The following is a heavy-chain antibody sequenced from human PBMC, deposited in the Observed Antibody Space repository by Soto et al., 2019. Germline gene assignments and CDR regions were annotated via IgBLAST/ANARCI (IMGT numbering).Heavy chain of an antibody. V-gene: IGHV4-38-2*01. CDR2: IYHSGST. D-gene: IGHD3-22*01. CDR1: GYSISSGYY. CDR3: ARGYYYDSSGSVAFDI. Sequence: SETLSLTCAVSGYSISSGYYWGWFGRPPGKGLEWIGSIYHSGSTYYNPSLKSRVTISVDTSKNQFSLKLSSVTAADTAVYYCARGYYYDSSGSVAFDIWGQGTMVTVSS. J-gene: IGHJ3*02.